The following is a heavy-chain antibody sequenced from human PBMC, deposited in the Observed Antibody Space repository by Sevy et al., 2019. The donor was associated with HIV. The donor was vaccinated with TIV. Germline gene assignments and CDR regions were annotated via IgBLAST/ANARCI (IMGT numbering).Heavy chain of an antibody. J-gene: IGHJ6*03. Sequence: GGSLRLSCAASGFTFGDSYMDWVRQAPGKGLEWVGRIRNKANSYTTEYAASVKGRFIISRDDSKNLLYLQMNSLKTEDTAVYYCGRCNGTIRGYYSMDVWGKGTTVTVSS. V-gene: IGHV3-72*01. CDR1: GFTFGDSY. CDR2: IRNKANSYTT. CDR3: GRCNGTIRGYYSMDV. D-gene: IGHD2-2*01.